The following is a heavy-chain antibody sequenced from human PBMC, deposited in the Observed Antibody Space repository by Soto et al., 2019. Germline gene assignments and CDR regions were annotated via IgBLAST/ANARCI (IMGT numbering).Heavy chain of an antibody. Sequence: QVQLVESGGGVVQPGRSLRLSCAASGFTFSSYAMHWVRQAPGKGLEWVAVISYEGSNKNYADSVKGRFTISRDNSKNTLYLQMNSLRAEDTAVYYCARGYDFWSGYYYPYGMDVWGQGTTVTVSS. CDR2: ISYEGSNK. D-gene: IGHD3-3*01. CDR1: GFTFSSYA. V-gene: IGHV3-30-3*01. CDR3: ARGYDFWSGYYYPYGMDV. J-gene: IGHJ6*02.